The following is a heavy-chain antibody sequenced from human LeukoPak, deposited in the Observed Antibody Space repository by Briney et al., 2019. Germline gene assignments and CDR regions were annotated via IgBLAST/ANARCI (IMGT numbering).Heavy chain of an antibody. V-gene: IGHV4-59*01. D-gene: IGHD3-10*01. CDR2: IYYSGST. Sequence: SETLSLTCTVSGGSISSYYWSWIRQPPGKGLEWIGYIYYSGSTNYNPSLKSRVTISVDTSKNQFSLKLSSVTAADTAVYYCARRMVRGVIFDYWGQGTLVTVSS. J-gene: IGHJ4*02. CDR3: ARRMVRGVIFDY. CDR1: GGSISSYY.